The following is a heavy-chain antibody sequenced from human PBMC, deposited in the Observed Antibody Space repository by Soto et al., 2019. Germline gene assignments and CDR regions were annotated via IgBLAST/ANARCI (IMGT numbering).Heavy chain of an antibody. CDR1: GGTFSSYT. V-gene: IGHV1-69*02. CDR3: AQTYYYGSGSYPYGMDV. D-gene: IGHD3-10*01. CDR2: IIPILGIA. Sequence: QVQLVQSGAEVKKPGSSVKVSCKASGGTFSSYTISWVRQAPGQGLEWMGRIIPILGIANYAQKFQGRVTITADKSTSTAYSELSSLRSEDTAVYYCAQTYYYGSGSYPYGMDVWGQGTTVTVSS. J-gene: IGHJ6*02.